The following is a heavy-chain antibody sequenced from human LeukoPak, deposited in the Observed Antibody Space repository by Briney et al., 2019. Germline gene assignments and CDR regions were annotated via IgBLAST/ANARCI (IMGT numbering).Heavy chain of an antibody. Sequence: GGSLRLSCVASGFTFSNYAMHWVRQAPGKGLEYVSGINNNGGNTYYADSVKGRFTISRDNSKNTLYLQMSSLRAGDTAVYFCVKDKKGHWLNNDAFDIWGQGTVVTVSS. D-gene: IGHD6-19*01. CDR3: VKDKKGHWLNNDAFDI. V-gene: IGHV3-64D*06. CDR2: INNNGGNT. CDR1: GFTFSNYA. J-gene: IGHJ3*02.